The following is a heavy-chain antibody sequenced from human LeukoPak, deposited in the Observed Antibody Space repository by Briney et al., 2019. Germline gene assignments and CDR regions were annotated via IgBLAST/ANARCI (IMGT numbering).Heavy chain of an antibody. CDR2: ISYDGTKK. D-gene: IGHD2-2*01. CDR1: GFTFRTFG. V-gene: IGHV3-30*18. Sequence: GGSLGLSCAASGFTFRTFGMHWVRQAPGKGLEWVALISYDGTKKYYADSVQGRFTISRDNSKNTLYLQMDSLRGEDTAVYYCANRAAANYFDYWGQGTLVTVSS. J-gene: IGHJ4*02. CDR3: ANRAAANYFDY.